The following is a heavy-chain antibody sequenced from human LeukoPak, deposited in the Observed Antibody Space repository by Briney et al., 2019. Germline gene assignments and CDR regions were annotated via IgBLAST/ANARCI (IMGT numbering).Heavy chain of an antibody. D-gene: IGHD5-18*01. CDR3: AKGGGTAVVRLGDY. V-gene: IGHV3-43*02. Sequence: GGSLRLSCAASGFTLDDYAMHWVRQAPGKGLEWVSLISGDGGSTYYADSVKGRFTISRDNSKNSLYLQMNSLRTEDTALYYCAKGGGTAVVRLGDYWGQGTLVTVSS. CDR2: ISGDGGST. J-gene: IGHJ4*02. CDR1: GFTLDDYA.